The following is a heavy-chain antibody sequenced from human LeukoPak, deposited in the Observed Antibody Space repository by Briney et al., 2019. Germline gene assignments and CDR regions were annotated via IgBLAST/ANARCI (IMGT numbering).Heavy chain of an antibody. J-gene: IGHJ5*02. CDR3: ASLFGLPGDIVVVPAEP. Sequence: PGGSLRLSCAASGFTFSSYSMNWVRQAPGKGLEWVSSISSSSSYIYYADSVKGRFTISRDNAKNSLYLQMNSLRAEDTAVYYCASLFGLPGDIVVVPAEPWGQGTLVTVSS. D-gene: IGHD2-2*01. CDR1: GFTFSSYS. CDR2: ISSSSSYI. V-gene: IGHV3-21*01.